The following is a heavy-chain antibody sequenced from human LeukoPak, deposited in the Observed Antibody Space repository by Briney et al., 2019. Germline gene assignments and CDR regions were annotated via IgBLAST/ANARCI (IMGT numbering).Heavy chain of an antibody. J-gene: IGHJ3*02. V-gene: IGHV3-33*01. D-gene: IGHD6-25*01. Sequence: PGGSLRLSCAASGFTFRNYGMHYVRQAPGEGLEWVAVIWDAGNNQFYADSVRGRFTISRDNSKNMLWLQMNSLRVEDTALYYCVRERGPFNAFDIWGRGSMITVSS. CDR2: IWDAGNNQ. CDR1: GFTFRNYG. CDR3: VRERGPFNAFDI.